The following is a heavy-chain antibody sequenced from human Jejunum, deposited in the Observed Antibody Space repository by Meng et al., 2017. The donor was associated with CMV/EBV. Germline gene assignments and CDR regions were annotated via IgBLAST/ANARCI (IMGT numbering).Heavy chain of an antibody. Sequence: LKISCVASEFSFSSVNMSWVRQAPGKGLEWVSAITGSGGSTYYADSVKGRFTISRDISKNTLYLQMNSLRAEDTAVYYCAKLTDYWGQGTLVTVSS. D-gene: IGHD3-16*01. J-gene: IGHJ4*02. V-gene: IGHV3-23*01. CDR3: AKLTDY. CDR1: EFSFSSVN. CDR2: ITGSGGST.